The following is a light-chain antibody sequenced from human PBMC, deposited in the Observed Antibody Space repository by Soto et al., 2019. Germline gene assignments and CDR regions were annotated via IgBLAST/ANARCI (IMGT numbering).Light chain of an antibody. V-gene: IGLV2-11*01. CDR2: EVT. CDR1: SSDVGGDKY. Sequence: QSVLTQPRSVSGSPGQSVTISCTGTSSDVGGDKYVSWYQQHPGKAPKFIIYEVTKRPSGVPDRFSGSKSGATASLTISGLQAEDEADYYCCSYVGSYTWVFGGGTKLTVL. J-gene: IGLJ3*02. CDR3: CSYVGSYTWV.